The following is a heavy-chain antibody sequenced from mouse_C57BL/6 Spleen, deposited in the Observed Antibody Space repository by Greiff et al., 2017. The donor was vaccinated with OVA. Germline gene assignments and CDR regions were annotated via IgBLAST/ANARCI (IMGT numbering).Heavy chain of an antibody. CDR3: ARSDYYGSRPRYFDV. CDR2: IYPGSGST. Sequence: QVQLQQPGAELVKPGASVKMSCKASGYTFTSYWITWVKQRPGQGLEWIGDIYPGSGSTNYNEKFKSKATLTVDTSSSTAYMQLSSLTSEDSAVYYCARSDYYGSRPRYFDVWGTGTTVTVSS. V-gene: IGHV1-55*01. D-gene: IGHD1-1*01. CDR1: GYTFTSYW. J-gene: IGHJ1*03.